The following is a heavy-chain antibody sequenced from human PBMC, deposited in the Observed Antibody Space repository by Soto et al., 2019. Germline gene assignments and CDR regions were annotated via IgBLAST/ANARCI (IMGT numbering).Heavy chain of an antibody. J-gene: IGHJ3*02. V-gene: IGHV4-39*01. D-gene: IGHD3-10*01. CDR3: ARQGAGGRAFDI. Sequence: SETLSLTCTVSGGSISGSSYSWGWIRQPPGKGLEWIATISYIGGTYYNTSLKSRVTIYVDTSNNQFSLKLTSLTAADTAVYYCARQGAGGRAFDIWGQGTMVTVSS. CDR2: ISYIGGT. CDR1: GGSISGSSYS.